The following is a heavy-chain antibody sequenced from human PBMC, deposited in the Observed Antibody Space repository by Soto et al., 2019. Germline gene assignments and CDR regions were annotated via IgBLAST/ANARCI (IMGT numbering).Heavy chain of an antibody. D-gene: IGHD6-13*01. J-gene: IGHJ5*02. Sequence: EVQLVESGGGLVQPGGSLRLSCAASGFTVSSNYMSWVRQAPGKGLEWVSVIDSGGSTYYADSVKGRFTISRHNSKNTLYLQMNSLRAEDTAVYYCAVRLAAAAPYNWFDPWGQGTLVTVSS. V-gene: IGHV3-53*04. CDR3: AVRLAAAAPYNWFDP. CDR1: GFTVSSNY. CDR2: IDSGGST.